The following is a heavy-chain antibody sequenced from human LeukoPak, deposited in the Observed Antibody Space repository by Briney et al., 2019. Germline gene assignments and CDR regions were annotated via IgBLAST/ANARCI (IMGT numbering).Heavy chain of an antibody. CDR1: GDSISSYY. CDR2: IYNSAST. CDR3: ANSISMDFEY. J-gene: IGHJ4*02. V-gene: IGHV4-4*07. Sequence: SETLSLTCTVSGDSISSYYWNWIRQPAGKGLEWIGRIYNSASTDYNPSLESRVTISVDRSKNQFSLKLTSVTAADTAVYYCANSISMDFEYWGQGTLVTVSS. D-gene: IGHD2/OR15-2a*01.